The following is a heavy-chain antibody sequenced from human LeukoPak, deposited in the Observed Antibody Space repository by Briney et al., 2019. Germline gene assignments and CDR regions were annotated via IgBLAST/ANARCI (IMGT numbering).Heavy chain of an antibody. Sequence: PSETLSLTCAVYGGSFSGYYWSWIRQPPGKGLEWIGEINHSGSTNYNPSLKSRVTISVDTSKNQFSLKLSSVTAADTAVYYCARSAASTLHYWGQGTLVTVSS. V-gene: IGHV4-34*01. J-gene: IGHJ4*02. CDR2: INHSGST. CDR3: ARSAASTLHY. D-gene: IGHD6-13*01. CDR1: GGSFSGYY.